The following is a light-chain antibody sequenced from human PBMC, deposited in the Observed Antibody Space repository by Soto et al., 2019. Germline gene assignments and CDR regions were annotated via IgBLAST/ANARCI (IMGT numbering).Light chain of an antibody. V-gene: IGLV1-44*01. CDR3: AAWDDSLNGHVV. CDR2: SNN. CDR1: SSNIGSNI. Sequence: QSVLTQPPSASGTPGQRATISCSGSSSNIGSNIVNWYQPLPGTAPKLRIYSNNQRPSGVPDPVSGSNSGPSASLAISGLQSEDEADDYCAAWDDSLNGHVVFGGGTKLTVL. J-gene: IGLJ2*01.